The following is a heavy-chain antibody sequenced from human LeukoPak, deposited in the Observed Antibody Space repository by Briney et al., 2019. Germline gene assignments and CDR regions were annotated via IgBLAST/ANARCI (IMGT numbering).Heavy chain of an antibody. J-gene: IGHJ4*02. CDR1: GFTFSSYG. CDR3: AKEGNWGCFDY. D-gene: IGHD7-27*01. V-gene: IGHV3-30*18. Sequence: QTGGSLRLSCAASGFTFSSYGMHWVRLAPGNGLEWVAVISYDGSNKYYADSVKGRFTISRDNSKNTLYLQMNSLRTEDTAVYYCAKEGNWGCFDYWGQGTLVTVSS. CDR2: ISYDGSNK.